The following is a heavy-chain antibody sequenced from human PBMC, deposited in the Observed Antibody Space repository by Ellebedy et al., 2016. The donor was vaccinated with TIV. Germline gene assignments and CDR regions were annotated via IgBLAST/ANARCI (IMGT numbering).Heavy chain of an antibody. V-gene: IGHV3-43D*03. CDR2: ITWDGGTT. Sequence: PGGSLRLSCAASGFTFDDYAMHWVRQAPGKGLEWVSLITWDGGTTYYADSVRGRFTISRDDSQNTLYLRTDSLRREDTALYFCARGRRYCSGFRWGPKACSSFYGLDVWGQGTTVTVFS. D-gene: IGHD2-15*01. CDR1: GFTFDDYA. CDR3: ARGRRYCSGFRWGPKACSSFYGLDV. J-gene: IGHJ6*02.